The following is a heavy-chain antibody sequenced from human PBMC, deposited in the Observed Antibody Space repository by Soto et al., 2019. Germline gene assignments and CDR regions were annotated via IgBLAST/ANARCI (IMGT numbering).Heavy chain of an antibody. CDR2: IYWDDDK. J-gene: IGHJ5*02. CDR3: AHKRSATGTLWFDT. CDR1: GFSLSTSGVG. D-gene: IGHD6-13*01. Sequence: QITLKESGLTLVKPTQTLTLTCTFSGFSLSTSGVGVGWIRQPPGKALEWLALIYWDDDKRYSPSLKRRLTITKDTSRNQVVLTMTNIAPADTATSYCAHKRSATGTLWFDTWGQGTLVTVSS. V-gene: IGHV2-5*02.